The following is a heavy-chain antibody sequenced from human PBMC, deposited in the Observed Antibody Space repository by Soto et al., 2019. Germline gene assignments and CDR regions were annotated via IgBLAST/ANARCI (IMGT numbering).Heavy chain of an antibody. V-gene: IGHV6-1*01. CDR2: TYYRSKWYN. D-gene: IGHD6-19*01. J-gene: IGHJ4*02. CDR1: GDSVSSNSAA. CDR3: AGQSVAGAIDY. Sequence: SQTLSLTCAISGDSVSSNSAALSWIRQSPSSGLEWLGRTYYRSKWYNNYAVSVKSRITIKPDTSKNQFSLQLNSVTPEDTAVYYCAGQSVAGAIDYWGQGTLVTVSS.